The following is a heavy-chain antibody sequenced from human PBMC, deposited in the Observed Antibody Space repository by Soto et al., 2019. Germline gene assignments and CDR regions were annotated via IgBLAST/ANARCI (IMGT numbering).Heavy chain of an antibody. Sequence: QVQLQESGPGLVKPSGTLSLTCAVSGGSISSSNWWSWVRQPPGKGLEWIGEIYHSGSTNYNPSLKSRVTISVDKSKNQFSLKLSSVTAADTAVYYGASTHAGGSLGRWFDPWGQGTLVTVSS. CDR1: GGSISSSNW. V-gene: IGHV4-4*02. CDR2: IYHSGST. CDR3: ASTHAGGSLGRWFDP. D-gene: IGHD1-26*01. J-gene: IGHJ5*02.